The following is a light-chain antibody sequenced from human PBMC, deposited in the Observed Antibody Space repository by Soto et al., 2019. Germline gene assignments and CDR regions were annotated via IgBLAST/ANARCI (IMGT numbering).Light chain of an antibody. CDR3: QSYDSGRSAWL. J-gene: IGLJ2*01. CDR2: ENT. Sequence: QSVLTQPPSVSGAPGQRVTISCTGSSSNIGAVFDVYWYQQVPGTAPKLLIYENTNRPSGVPDRFSGSKSGTTASLAITGLQADDEADYYCQSYDSGRSAWLFGGGTKLTVL. CDR1: SSNIGAVFD. V-gene: IGLV1-40*01.